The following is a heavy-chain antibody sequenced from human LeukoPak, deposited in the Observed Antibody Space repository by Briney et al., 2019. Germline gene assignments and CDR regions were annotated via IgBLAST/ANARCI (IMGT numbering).Heavy chain of an antibody. D-gene: IGHD6-13*01. CDR2: ISASGGST. CDR1: GFTFSSYA. J-gene: IGHJ4*02. V-gene: IGHV3-23*01. Sequence: GGSLRLSCAASGFTFSSYAMSWVRQAPGKGLEWVSAISASGGSTYYADSVKGRFTISRDNSENTLSLQMNSLRAEDTAVYYCAKRTAAAGAYFDSWGQGTLVTVSS. CDR3: AKRTAAAGAYFDS.